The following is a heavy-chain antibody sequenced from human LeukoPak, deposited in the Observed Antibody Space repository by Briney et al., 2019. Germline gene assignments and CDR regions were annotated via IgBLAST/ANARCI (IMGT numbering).Heavy chain of an antibody. V-gene: IGHV3-7*01. CDR2: IKQDGSEK. D-gene: IGHD4-17*01. CDR1: GFTFSNYW. CDR3: ARNDGDFRRY. J-gene: IGHJ4*02. Sequence: GGSLRLSCAASGFTFSNYWMSWVRQAPGKGLEWVANIKQDGSEKYYVDSVKGRFTISRDNAKNSLYLQMNSLGAEDTAVYYCARNDGDFRRYWGQGTLVTVSS.